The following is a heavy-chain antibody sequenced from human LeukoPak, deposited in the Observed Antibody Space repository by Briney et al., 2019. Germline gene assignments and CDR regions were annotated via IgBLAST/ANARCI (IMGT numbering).Heavy chain of an antibody. J-gene: IGHJ4*01. D-gene: IGHD6-19*01. V-gene: IGHV3-23*01. CDR3: AKGIYSSGWSYFDY. CDR1: GFTFSNSA. Sequence: GSLRLSCAASGFTFSNSAMSWVRQAPGKGLEWVSTLSGSGITTYYTDSVKGRFTISRDNSKNTLYLQMNSLRAEDTAVYYCAKGIYSSGWSYFDYWGHGTLVTVSS. CDR2: LSGSGITT.